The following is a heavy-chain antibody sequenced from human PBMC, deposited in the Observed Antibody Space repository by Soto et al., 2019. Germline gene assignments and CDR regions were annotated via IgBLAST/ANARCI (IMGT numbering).Heavy chain of an antibody. J-gene: IGHJ3*02. CDR3: ARVIQDWCMLCHGAFDI. CDR2: INHSGST. Sequence: SETLSLTCAVYGGSFSGYYWSWIRQPPGKGLEWIGEINHSGSTNYNPSLKSRVTISVDTSKNQFSLKLSSVTAADTAVYYCARVIQDWCMLCHGAFDIWGQGTMVTVSS. V-gene: IGHV4-34*01. CDR1: GGSFSGYY. D-gene: IGHD2-8*01.